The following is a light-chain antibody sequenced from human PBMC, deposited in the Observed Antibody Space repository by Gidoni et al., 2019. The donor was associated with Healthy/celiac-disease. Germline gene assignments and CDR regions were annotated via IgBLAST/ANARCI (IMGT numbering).Light chain of an antibody. Sequence: EIVMTQSPATLSVSPGERATLSCRASQRGSSNLAWYQQKPGQAPRLLIYGASPRATGIPARFSGSGSGTEFTLTISSLQSEDFAVYYCQQYNNWPPGVFTFXPXTKVDIK. V-gene: IGKV3-15*01. CDR1: QRGSSN. CDR2: GAS. J-gene: IGKJ3*01. CDR3: QQYNNWPPGVFT.